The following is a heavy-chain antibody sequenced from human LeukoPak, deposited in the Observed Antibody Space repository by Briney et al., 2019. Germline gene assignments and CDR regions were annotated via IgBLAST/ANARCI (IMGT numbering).Heavy chain of an antibody. V-gene: IGHV1-69*04. CDR3: ASVLSGIAVAGSFDP. J-gene: IGHJ5*02. Sequence: SVKVSCKASGGTFSSYAISWVRQAPGQGLEWMGRIIPILGIANYAQKFRGRVTITADKSTSTAYMELSSLRSEDTAVYYCASVLSGIAVAGSFDPWGQGTLVTVSS. CDR2: IIPILGIA. D-gene: IGHD6-19*01. CDR1: GGTFSSYA.